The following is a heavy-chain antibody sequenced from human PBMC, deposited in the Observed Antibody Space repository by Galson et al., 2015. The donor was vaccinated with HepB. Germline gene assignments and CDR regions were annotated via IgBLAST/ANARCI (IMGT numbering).Heavy chain of an antibody. D-gene: IGHD5-18*01. Sequence: SVKVSCKASGYTFTSYAMHWVRQAPGQRLEWMGWINAGNGNTKYSQKFQGRVTITRDTAASTAYMELSSLRSEDTAVYYCARWIHLGALGYYYYCMDVWGQRTTVTVSS. CDR2: INAGNGNT. CDR3: ARWIHLGALGYYYYCMDV. CDR1: GYTFTSYA. J-gene: IGHJ6*02. V-gene: IGHV1-3*01.